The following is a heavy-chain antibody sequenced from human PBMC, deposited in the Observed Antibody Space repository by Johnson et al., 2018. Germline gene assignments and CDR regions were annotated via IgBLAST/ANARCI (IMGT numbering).Heavy chain of an antibody. V-gene: IGHV3-7*01. CDR2: IKQDGSER. CDR3: ARDMVVTMVRGRTYSYSYMDV. Sequence: EVQLVESGGGLVQPGGSXRLSCAASGFTFSNCWMTWVRQAQGKGLEWVANIKQDGSERYYVDSVRGRFTISRENAKNSLYLQMNSLNAEDTAVYYCARDMVVTMVRGRTYSYSYMDVWGKGTTVTVSS. J-gene: IGHJ6*03. D-gene: IGHD3-10*01. CDR1: GFTFSNCW.